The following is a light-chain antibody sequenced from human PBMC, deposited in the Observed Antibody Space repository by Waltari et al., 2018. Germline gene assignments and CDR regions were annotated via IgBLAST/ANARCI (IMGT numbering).Light chain of an antibody. J-gene: IGKJ1*01. CDR3: LQDFSYPRT. V-gene: IGKV1-6*01. CDR1: QDIRSD. CDR2: AAS. Sequence: AIQMTPSPSSLYASVGDRVTITCRASQDIRSDLGWYQQKHVKAPTLLIFAASIIQSGVSSRFSGSGSGTDFTLTISSLQPDDFATYYCLQDFSYPRTFGQGTRVEF.